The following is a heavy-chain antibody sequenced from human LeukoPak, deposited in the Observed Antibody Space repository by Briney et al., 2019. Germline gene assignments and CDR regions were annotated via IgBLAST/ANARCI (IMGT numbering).Heavy chain of an antibody. D-gene: IGHD3-22*01. J-gene: IGHJ4*02. CDR2: INHSGST. CDR3: ARGVRRYYDSSGYYEDDY. Sequence: SETLSLTCAVYGGSFSGYYWSWIRQPPGKGLEWIGEINHSGSTNYNPSLKSRVTISVDTSKNQFSLKLSSVTAADTAVYYCARGVRRYYDSSGYYEDDYWGQGTLVTVSS. CDR1: GGSFSGYY. V-gene: IGHV4-34*01.